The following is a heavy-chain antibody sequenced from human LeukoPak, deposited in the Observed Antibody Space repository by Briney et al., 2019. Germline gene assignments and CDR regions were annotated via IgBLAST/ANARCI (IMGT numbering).Heavy chain of an antibody. CDR3: ARELRNNWFDP. CDR1: GFTFSSYA. Sequence: GGSLRLSCAASGFTFSSYAMSWVRQAPGKGLEWVSAISGSGGSTYYADSVKGRFTISRDNAKNSLYLQMNSLRAEDTAVYYCARELRNNWFDPWGQGTLVTVSS. J-gene: IGHJ5*02. V-gene: IGHV3-23*01. CDR2: ISGSGGST.